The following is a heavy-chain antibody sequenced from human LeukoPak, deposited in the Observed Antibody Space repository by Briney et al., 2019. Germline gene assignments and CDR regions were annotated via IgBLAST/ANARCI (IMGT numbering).Heavy chain of an antibody. CDR1: GGTFSSYA. Sequence: ASVKVSCKASGGTFSSYAISWVRQAPGQGLEWMGGIIPIFGTANYAQKFQGRVTITADKSTSTAYMELSSLRSEDTAVYYCARDGDYYDSSGYRYFQHWGQGTLVTVSS. V-gene: IGHV1-69*06. CDR2: IIPIFGTA. CDR3: ARDGDYYDSSGYRYFQH. D-gene: IGHD3-22*01. J-gene: IGHJ1*01.